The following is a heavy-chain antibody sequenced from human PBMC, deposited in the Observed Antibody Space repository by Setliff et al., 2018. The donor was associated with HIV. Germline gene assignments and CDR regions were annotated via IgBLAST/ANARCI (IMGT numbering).Heavy chain of an antibody. Sequence: SETLSLTCAVYDGSFSGYYWIWIRQPPGKGLEWIGEINHSGISNFNPSLKSRVTIPIDTPRNQFSLKLSSVTAADTAVYYCARGGGFWSGQLDFWGQGTLVTVSS. D-gene: IGHD3-3*01. J-gene: IGHJ4*02. V-gene: IGHV4-34*01. CDR3: ARGGGFWSGQLDF. CDR1: DGSFSGYY. CDR2: INHSGIS.